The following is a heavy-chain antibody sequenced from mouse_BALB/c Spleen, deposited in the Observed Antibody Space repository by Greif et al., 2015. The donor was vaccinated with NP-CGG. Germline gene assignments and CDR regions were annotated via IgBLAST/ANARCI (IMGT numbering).Heavy chain of an antibody. CDR3: AAPLGFITTVVATDY. V-gene: IGHV2-5-1*01. J-gene: IGHJ4*01. D-gene: IGHD1-1*01. CDR1: GFSLTSYG. Sequence: VQGVESGPSLVQPSQSLSITCTVSGFSLTSYGVHWVRQTPGKGLEWLGVIWRGGSTDYNAAFMSRLSITKDNSKSQVFVKMNRLQADDTAIYYCAAPLGFITTVVATDYWGQGTSVTVSS. CDR2: IWRGGST.